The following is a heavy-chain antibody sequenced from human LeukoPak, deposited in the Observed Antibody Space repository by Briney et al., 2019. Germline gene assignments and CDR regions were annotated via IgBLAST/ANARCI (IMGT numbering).Heavy chain of an antibody. V-gene: IGHV4-61*10. Sequence: PSQTLSLTCTVSGDSISSGSYYWSWIRQPAGKGLEWIGYIYYSGSTNYNPSLKSRVTISVETSKNQFSLKLSSVTAADTAVYYCARVTGYMIEDYFDYWGQGTLVTVSS. CDR2: IYYSGST. CDR3: ARVTGYMIEDYFDY. D-gene: IGHD3-22*01. CDR1: GDSISSGSYY. J-gene: IGHJ4*02.